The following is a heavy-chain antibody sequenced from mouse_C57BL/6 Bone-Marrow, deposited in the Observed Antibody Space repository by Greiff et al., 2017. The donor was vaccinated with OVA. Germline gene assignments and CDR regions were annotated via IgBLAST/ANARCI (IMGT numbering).Heavy chain of an antibody. V-gene: IGHV1-26*01. J-gene: IGHJ1*03. CDR1: GYTFTDYY. CDR2: INPNNGGT. D-gene: IGHD1-2*01. CDR3: ARVLRDGLYWYFDV. Sequence: EVQLQQSGPELVKPGASVKISCKASGYTFTDYYMNWVKQSHGKSLEWIGDINPNNGGTSYNQKFKGKATLTVDKSSSTAYMELRSLTSEDSAVYYCARVLRDGLYWYFDVWGTGTTVTVSS.